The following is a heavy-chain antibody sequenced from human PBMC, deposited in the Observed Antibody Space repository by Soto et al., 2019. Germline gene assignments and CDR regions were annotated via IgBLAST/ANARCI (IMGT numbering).Heavy chain of an antibody. CDR3: AKCYSSGASYYYYYYMDV. CDR2: ISGSGGST. D-gene: IGHD6-19*01. J-gene: IGHJ6*03. V-gene: IGHV3-23*01. Sequence: GGSLRLSCAASGFTFSSYAMSWVRQAPGKGLEWVSAISGSGGSTCYADSVKGRFTISRDNSKNTLYLQMNSLRAEDTAVYYCAKCYSSGASYYYYYYMDVWGKGTTVTVSS. CDR1: GFTFSSYA.